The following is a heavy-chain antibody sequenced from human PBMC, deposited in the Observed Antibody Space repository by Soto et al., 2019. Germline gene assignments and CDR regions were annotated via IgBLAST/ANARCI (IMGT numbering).Heavy chain of an antibody. CDR1: GFTFSSYA. V-gene: IGHV3-23*01. D-gene: IGHD2-2*01. J-gene: IGHJ3*02. CDR3: ASTVVLVRAAMRGRAFDI. Sequence: GGSLRLSCAASGFTFSSYAMGWVRQAPGKGLEWVSGIGGSGVSTYYVDSVKGRFTVSRDNSKNTLYLQMNSLGAEDTAVYYCASTVVLVRAAMRGRAFDIWGQGTMVTVSS. CDR2: IGGSGVST.